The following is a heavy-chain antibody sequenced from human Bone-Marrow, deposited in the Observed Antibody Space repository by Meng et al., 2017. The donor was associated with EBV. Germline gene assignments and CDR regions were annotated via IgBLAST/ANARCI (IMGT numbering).Heavy chain of an antibody. V-gene: IGHV3-21*01. Sequence: EVQLLESGGGLFKPGGSLRLSFVASGLPFSSYSMNWVRQTPGKGLEWVSSISLSSSSRLYAESVKGRFTISRDNAKNSLYLQMNSLRAEDTGVYYCARWPAAGMSPFDPWGQGTLVTVSS. D-gene: IGHD6-13*01. CDR2: ISLSSSSR. CDR3: ARWPAAGMSPFDP. J-gene: IGHJ5*02. CDR1: GLPFSSYS.